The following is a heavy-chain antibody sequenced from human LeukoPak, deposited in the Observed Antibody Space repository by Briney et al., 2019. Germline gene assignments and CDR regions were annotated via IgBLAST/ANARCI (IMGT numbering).Heavy chain of an antibody. Sequence: GGSLRLSCAASGFTVSSNYMSWVRQAPGKGLEWVSSISSSSSYIYYADSVKGRFTISRDNAKNSLYLQMNSLRAEDTAVYYCARDRGYGDYANYYYGMDVWGQGTTVTVSS. J-gene: IGHJ6*02. CDR1: GFTVSSNY. V-gene: IGHV3-21*01. CDR2: ISSSSSYI. D-gene: IGHD4-17*01. CDR3: ARDRGYGDYANYYYGMDV.